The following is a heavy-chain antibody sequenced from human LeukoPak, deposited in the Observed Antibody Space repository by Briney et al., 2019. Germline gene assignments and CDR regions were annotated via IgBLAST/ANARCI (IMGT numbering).Heavy chain of an antibody. D-gene: IGHD3-22*01. CDR1: GGTFSSYA. CDR2: IIPIFGTA. J-gene: IGHJ4*02. Sequence: GASVKVSCKASGGTFSSYAISWVRQAPGQGLEWMGRIIPIFGTANYAQKFQGRVTITTDESTSTAYMELSSLRSEDTAVYYCASHPNYYDSSGYYYFDYWGQGTLVTVSS. V-gene: IGHV1-69*05. CDR3: ASHPNYYDSSGYYYFDY.